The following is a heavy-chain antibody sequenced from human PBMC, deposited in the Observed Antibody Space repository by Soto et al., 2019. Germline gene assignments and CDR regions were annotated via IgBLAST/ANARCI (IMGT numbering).Heavy chain of an antibody. CDR1: GATLSSDD. J-gene: IGHJ4*02. D-gene: IGHD6-19*01. V-gene: IGHV3-23*01. CDR2: ISDSGGST. Sequence: EVHLLEYGGGLVQPGGSLRLSCVVSGATLSSDDMSWVRQAPGRGLVGVSGISDSGGSTYYADSVKGRFTISRDNAPNTLYLQMKSPRVEDTALYYCADDGGWSLAVAALLDYWGPGTQVTVSS. CDR3: ADDGGWSLAVAALLDY.